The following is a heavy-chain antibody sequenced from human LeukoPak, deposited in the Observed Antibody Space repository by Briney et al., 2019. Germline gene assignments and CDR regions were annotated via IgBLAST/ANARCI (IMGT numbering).Heavy chain of an antibody. D-gene: IGHD6-19*01. CDR3: ARDHRRVWSSGWYREDY. CDR2: INPNSGGT. V-gene: IGHV1-2*02. J-gene: IGHJ4*02. CDR1: GYTFTGYY. Sequence: ASVKVSCKASGYTFTGYYMHWVRQAPGQGLEWMGWINPNSGGTNYAQKFQGRVTMTRDTSISTAYMELSRLRSDDTAVYYCARDHRRVWSSGWYREDYWGQGTLVTVSS.